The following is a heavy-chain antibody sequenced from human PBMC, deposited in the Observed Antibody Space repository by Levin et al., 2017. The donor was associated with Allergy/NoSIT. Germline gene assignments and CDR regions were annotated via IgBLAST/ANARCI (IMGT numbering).Heavy chain of an antibody. D-gene: IGHD5-12*01. CDR3: ARSHVDIVATMARGWFDP. J-gene: IGHJ5*02. CDR2: INHSGST. V-gene: IGHV4-34*01. CDR1: GGSFSGYY. Sequence: SETLSLTCAVYGGSFSGYYWSWIRQPPGKGLEWIGEINHSGSTNYNPSLKSRVTISVDTSKNQFSLKLSSVTAADTAVYYCARSHVDIVATMARGWFDPWGQGTLVTVSS.